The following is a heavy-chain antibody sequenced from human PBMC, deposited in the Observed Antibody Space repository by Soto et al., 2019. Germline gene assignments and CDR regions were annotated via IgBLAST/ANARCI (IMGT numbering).Heavy chain of an antibody. CDR2: ISYDGSNK. D-gene: IGHD3-3*01. J-gene: IGHJ6*02. CDR3: AKGFSQEWLLYTNYYYYGMGV. CDR1: GFTFSSYG. V-gene: IGHV3-30*18. Sequence: GGSLRLSCAASGFTFSSYGMHWVRQAPGKGLEWVAVISYDGSNKYYADSVKGRFTISRDNSKNTLYLQMNSLRAEDTAVYYCAKGFSQEWLLYTNYYYYGMGVWRQGTTVTVSS.